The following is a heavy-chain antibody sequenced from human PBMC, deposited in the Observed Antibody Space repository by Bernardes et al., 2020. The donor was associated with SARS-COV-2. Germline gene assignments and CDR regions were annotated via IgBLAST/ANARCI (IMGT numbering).Heavy chain of an antibody. CDR1: GFTFSNYA. Sequence: GGSLRLSCAASGFTFSNYAMSWVRQAPGKGLEWVSAISGSAGSTSYADSVKGRFTVSRDNSKNTLYLQMNSLRAEDTAVYFCANPGSKYNDFWSGYHAFDYWGQGT. CDR2: ISGSAGST. V-gene: IGHV3-23*01. J-gene: IGHJ4*02. D-gene: IGHD3-3*01. CDR3: ANPGSKYNDFWSGYHAFDY.